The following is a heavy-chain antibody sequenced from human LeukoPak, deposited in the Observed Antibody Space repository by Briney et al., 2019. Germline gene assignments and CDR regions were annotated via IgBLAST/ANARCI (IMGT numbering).Heavy chain of an antibody. D-gene: IGHD6-13*01. J-gene: IGHJ5*02. CDR3: ARDNRSIPNYSSSWYLGRHSRFDP. CDR2: INAGNGNT. CDR1: GYTFTSYA. Sequence: ASVKVSCKASGYTFTSYAMHWVRRAPGQRLEWIGWINAGNGNTKYLQKFQGRVTITRDTSASTAYMELSSLRSEDTAVYYCARDNRSIPNYSSSWYLGRHSRFDPWGQGTLVTVSS. V-gene: IGHV1-3*01.